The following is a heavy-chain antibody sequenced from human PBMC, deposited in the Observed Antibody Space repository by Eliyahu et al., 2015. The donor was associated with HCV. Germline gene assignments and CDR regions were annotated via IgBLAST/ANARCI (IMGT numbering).Heavy chain of an antibody. CDR3: ARAGGSYGSIYTIYFDY. J-gene: IGHJ4*02. CDR1: GGSXSSYY. CDR2: IYYSGST. V-gene: IGHV4-59*01. D-gene: IGHD5-18*01. Sequence: QVQLQESGPGLVKPSETLSLTCTVSGGSXSSYYWSXIRQPPGKGLEWIGYIYYSGSTNYNPSLKSRVTISVDTSKNQFSLKLSSVTAADTAVYYCARAGGSYGSIYTIYFDYWGQGTLVTVSS.